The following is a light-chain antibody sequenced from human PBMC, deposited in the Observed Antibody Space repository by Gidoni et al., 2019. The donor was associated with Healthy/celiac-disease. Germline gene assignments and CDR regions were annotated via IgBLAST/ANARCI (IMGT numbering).Light chain of an antibody. CDR1: QSISSY. CDR3: QQSYSTPYT. CDR2: AAS. J-gene: IGKJ2*01. Sequence: DIQMTQSLSSLSASVGDRVTITCRASQSISSYLNWYQQKPGKAPKLLIYAASSLQSGVPSRFSGSGSGTDFTLTISSLQPEDFATYYCQQSYSTPYTFGQXTKLEIK. V-gene: IGKV1-39*01.